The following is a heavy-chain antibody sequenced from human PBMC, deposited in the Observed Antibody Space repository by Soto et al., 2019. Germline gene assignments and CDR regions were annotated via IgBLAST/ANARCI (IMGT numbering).Heavy chain of an antibody. CDR3: ASSGRGDFTAMVNYYHYGMDV. CDR2: IWYDGSNK. D-gene: IGHD5-18*01. CDR1: GCVCTKYG. J-gene: IGHJ6*01. Sequence: HPVGSRRLAYVGSGCVCTKYGLHRVSQAPGMGFSWLAVIWYDGSNKYYADSVKGRFNISRDNSKNTLYLQMNSLRAEDTAVYYCASSGRGDFTAMVNYYHYGMDVWG. V-gene: IGHV3-33*01.